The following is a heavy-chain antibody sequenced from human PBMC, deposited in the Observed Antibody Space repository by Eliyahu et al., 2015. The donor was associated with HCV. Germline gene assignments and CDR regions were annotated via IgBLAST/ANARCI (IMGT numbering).Heavy chain of an antibody. CDR3: AKDISGNYAYFDY. CDR1: GLTFSSYA. J-gene: IGHJ4*02. Sequence: EVQLLESGGGLVQPGGSLRLSCAASGLTFSSYAMSWVRQAPGKGLEWVSAISLSGATTYYADSVKGRFTVSRDNSKNTLYLQMNSLRVEDTAIYYCAKDISGNYAYFDYWGQGTQVTVSS. D-gene: IGHD1-26*01. CDR2: ISLSGATT. V-gene: IGHV3-23*01.